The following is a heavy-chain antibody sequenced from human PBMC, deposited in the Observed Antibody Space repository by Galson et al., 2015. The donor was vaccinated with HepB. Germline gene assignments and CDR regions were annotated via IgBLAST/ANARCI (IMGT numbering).Heavy chain of an antibody. Sequence: SLRLSCATSGFTLSSYAMSWVRQPPGKGLEWVSLISGTGINSYYADSVKGRFTISRDNSKNRLYLQMNSLRAEDTAVYYCAKHWNYYYMDVWGKGTTVAVSS. D-gene: IGHD1-1*01. V-gene: IGHV3-23*01. J-gene: IGHJ6*03. CDR1: GFTLSSYA. CDR2: ISGTGINS. CDR3: AKHWNYYYMDV.